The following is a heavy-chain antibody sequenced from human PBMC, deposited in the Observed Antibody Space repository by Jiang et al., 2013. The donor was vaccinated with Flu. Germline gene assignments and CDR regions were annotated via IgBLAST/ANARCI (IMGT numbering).Heavy chain of an antibody. J-gene: IGHJ4*02. V-gene: IGHV4-39*01. CDR3: ARLALGGWTTSD. D-gene: IGHD6-19*01. CDR1: GGSISSSSYY. CDR2: IYYSGST. Sequence: GSGLVKPSETLSLTCTVSGGSISSSSYYCGWIRQPPGKGLEWIGSIYYSGSTYYNPSLKSRVTISVDTSKNQFSLKLSSVTAADTAVYYCARLALGGWTTSDWGQGTLVTVSS.